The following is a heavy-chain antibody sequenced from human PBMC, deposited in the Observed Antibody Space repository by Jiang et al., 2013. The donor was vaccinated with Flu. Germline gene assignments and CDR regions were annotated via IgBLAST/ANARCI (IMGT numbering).Heavy chain of an antibody. Sequence: AEVKKPGPSVKVPCKASGGTFHSYTINWVRQAPGQGPEWVGRIIPVIGVTSYAQEFQGRVTITADKSTSTVYMEMSSLRSDDTAVYFCARATCGGDCYSGGLAYFYFDYWGPGTLVTVSS. CDR2: IIPVIGVT. D-gene: IGHD2-21*02. V-gene: IGHV1-69*02. CDR1: GGTFHSYT. CDR3: ARATCGGDCYSGGLAYFYFDY. J-gene: IGHJ4*02.